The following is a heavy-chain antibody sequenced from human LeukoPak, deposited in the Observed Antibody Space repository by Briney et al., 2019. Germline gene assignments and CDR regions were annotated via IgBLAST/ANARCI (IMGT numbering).Heavy chain of an antibody. J-gene: IGHJ5*02. CDR1: GYTFTVYA. D-gene: IGHD4-17*01. Sequence: GASVKVSCTTSGYTFTVYAIHWLRQAPGQRLEWMGWINAGNGNTKYSQKFQGRVTITRDTSATTAYMELSSLRSEDTAVYYCARDYRLDPTVRNYDSFNPWGQGTLVTVSS. CDR2: INAGNGNT. CDR3: ARDYRLDPTVRNYDSFNP. V-gene: IGHV1-3*01.